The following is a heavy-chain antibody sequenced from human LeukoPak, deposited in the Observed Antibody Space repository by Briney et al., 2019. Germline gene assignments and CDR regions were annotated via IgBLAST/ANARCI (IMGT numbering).Heavy chain of an antibody. CDR2: ISGSGGST. J-gene: IGHJ1*01. D-gene: IGHD6-13*01. CDR1: GFAFSSYA. Sequence: GGSLRLSCAASGFAFSSYAMSWVRQAPGEGLEWVSAISGSGGSTYCPDSVQGRFTISRDNSKNTLYLQMNSLRAEDTAVYYSSLEGSSWYRYFQHWGEGTLVTVSS. CDR3: SLEGSSWYRYFQH. V-gene: IGHV3-23*01.